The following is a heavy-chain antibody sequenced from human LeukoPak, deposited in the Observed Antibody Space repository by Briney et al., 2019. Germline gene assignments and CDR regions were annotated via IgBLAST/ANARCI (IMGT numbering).Heavy chain of an antibody. D-gene: IGHD5-18*01. CDR2: ISYDGSNK. V-gene: IGHV3-30-3*01. Sequence: GGSLRLSCAASGFTFSTYAMHWVRQAPGKGLEWVAVISYDGSNKDYADSVKGRYTIPRDNSKDTLYLQMNSLRAEDTAVYYCASRRLWLQNGESAFDYWGQGTLVTVSS. CDR1: GFTFSTYA. J-gene: IGHJ4*02. CDR3: ASRRLWLQNGESAFDY.